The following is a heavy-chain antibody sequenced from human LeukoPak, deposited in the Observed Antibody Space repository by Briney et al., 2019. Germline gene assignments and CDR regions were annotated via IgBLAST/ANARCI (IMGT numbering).Heavy chain of an antibody. CDR1: GYTFTSYG. J-gene: IGHJ4*02. V-gene: IGHV1-18*01. CDR3: AIGNGGFGDPTRGYFDY. CDR2: ISAYNGNT. Sequence: ASVKVSCKASGYTFTSYGISWVRQAPGQGLEWMGWISAYNGNTNYAQKLQGRVTMTTDTSTSTAYMELRSLRSDDTAVYYCAIGNGGFGDPTRGYFDYWGQGTLVTVSS. D-gene: IGHD3-10*01.